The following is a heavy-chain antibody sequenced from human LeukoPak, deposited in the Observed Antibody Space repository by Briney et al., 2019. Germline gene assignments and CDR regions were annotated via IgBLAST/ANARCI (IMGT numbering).Heavy chain of an antibody. V-gene: IGHV4-34*01. CDR1: GGSISGYY. Sequence: SETLSLTCTVSGGSISGYYWSWIRQPPGKGLEWIGEINHSGSTNYNPSLKSRVTISVDTSKNQFSLKLSSVTAADTAVYYCARGLRADWFDPWGQGTLVTVSS. CDR3: ARGLRADWFDP. J-gene: IGHJ5*02. CDR2: INHSGST.